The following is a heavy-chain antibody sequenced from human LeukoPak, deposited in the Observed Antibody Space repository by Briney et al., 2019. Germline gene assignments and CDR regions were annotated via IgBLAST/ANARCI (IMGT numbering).Heavy chain of an antibody. D-gene: IGHD3-3*01. Sequence: PSETLSLTCAVSGGSISSGGYSWSWIRQPPGKGLEWIGYIYHSGSTYYNPSLKSRVTISVDRSKNQFSLKLSSVTAADTAVYYCASGTYYDFWSGYAFDYWGQGTLVTVSS. V-gene: IGHV4-30-2*01. J-gene: IGHJ4*02. CDR2: IYHSGST. CDR3: ASGTYYDFWSGYAFDY. CDR1: GGSISSGGYS.